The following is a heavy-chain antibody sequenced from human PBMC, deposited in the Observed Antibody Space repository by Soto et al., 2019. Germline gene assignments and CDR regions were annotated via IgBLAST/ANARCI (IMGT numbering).Heavy chain of an antibody. V-gene: IGHV4-30-2*06. CDR3: DRAPPGPSTRWVL. CDR2: IYPTGST. Sequence: SETVSLTCTFSVGSISRGGYSCRWIRQSPEKGLEWLGCIYPTGSTYYHPSLKSRVTISIDTSRNQFSLNLTSVTAADTAVYYCDRAPPGPSTRWVLWGQGTTVP. CDR1: VGSISRGGYS. D-gene: IGHD3-10*01. J-gene: IGHJ6*02.